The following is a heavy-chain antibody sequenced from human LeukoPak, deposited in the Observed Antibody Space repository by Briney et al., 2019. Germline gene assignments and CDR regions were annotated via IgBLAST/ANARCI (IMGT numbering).Heavy chain of an antibody. CDR1: GFTFSSYA. V-gene: IGHV3-23*01. Sequence: SGGSLRLSCAASGFTFSSYAMSWVRQAPGKGLEWVSAISGSGGSTYYADSVKGRFTISRKKSKNTLYLQMNSLRAEDTAVYYCAKDGDYYGSGSYFDYWGQGALVTVSS. CDR3: AKDGDYYGSGSYFDY. CDR2: ISGSGGST. J-gene: IGHJ4*02. D-gene: IGHD3-10*01.